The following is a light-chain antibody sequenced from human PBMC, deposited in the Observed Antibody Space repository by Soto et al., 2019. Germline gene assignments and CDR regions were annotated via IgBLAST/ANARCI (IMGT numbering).Light chain of an antibody. CDR1: SSDVGGFDF. CDR2: DVS. Sequence: QSALTQPRSVSGSPGQSVAISCTATSSDVGGFDFVSWYQQHPGKAPKLVIYDVSKRPSGVPDRFSGSRSGDTASLTISGLQDEDEAYYYCCLYTASHSVFGGGTKLTVL. CDR3: CLYTASHSV. V-gene: IGLV2-11*01. J-gene: IGLJ3*02.